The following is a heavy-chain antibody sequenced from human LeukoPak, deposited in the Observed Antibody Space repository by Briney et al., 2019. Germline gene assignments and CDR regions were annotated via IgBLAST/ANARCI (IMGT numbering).Heavy chain of an antibody. J-gene: IGHJ4*02. D-gene: IGHD4-17*01. CDR2: NYSGGST. CDR3: ARVVDHDYGDYYLDY. CDR1: GFTVSSND. V-gene: IGHV3-53*01. Sequence: GSLRLSCAASGFTVSSNDLRWVRPAPGEGLEWISVNYSGGSTDYADSVQGGLTISRDTSKNTLYLQMNSLRAEDTAVYYCARVVDHDYGDYYLDYWGQGALVTVSS.